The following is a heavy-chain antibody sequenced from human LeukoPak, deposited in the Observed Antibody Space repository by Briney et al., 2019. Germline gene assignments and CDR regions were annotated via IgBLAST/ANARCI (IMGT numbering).Heavy chain of an antibody. CDR3: AKDGRYDSTGYYDY. J-gene: IGHJ4*02. D-gene: IGHD3-22*01. CDR2: ISWNSGSI. V-gene: IGHV3-9*01. Sequence: GGSLRLSCAASGFTFDDYAMHWVRQAPGKGLEWVSGISWNSGSIAYAGSVKGRFTISRDNAKNSLYLQMISLRAEDTALYYCAKDGRYDSTGYYDYWGQGTLVTVSS. CDR1: GFTFDDYA.